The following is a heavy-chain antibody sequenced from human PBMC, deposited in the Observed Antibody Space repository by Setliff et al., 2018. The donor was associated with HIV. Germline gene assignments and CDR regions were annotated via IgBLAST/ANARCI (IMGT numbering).Heavy chain of an antibody. CDR2: ISYDGRDK. Sequence: GGSLRLSCAASGFLFSAYAIHWVRQATGRGLQWVAVISYDGRDKHYADSVKGRFTISRDNSKNTLFLQMNSLRVDDTAIYYCGRDPRNYYDSSGNYYWQSWGQGTLVTVSS. CDR3: GRDPRNYYDSSGNYYWQS. V-gene: IGHV3-30*04. J-gene: IGHJ5*02. CDR1: GFLFSAYA. D-gene: IGHD3-22*01.